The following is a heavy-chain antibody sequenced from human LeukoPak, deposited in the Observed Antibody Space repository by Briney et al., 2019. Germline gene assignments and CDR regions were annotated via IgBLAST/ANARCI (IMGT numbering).Heavy chain of an antibody. Sequence: GKGLEWVAVISYDGSNKYYADSVKGRFTISRDNSKNTLYLQMNSLRAEDTAVYYCALGGDWGQGTLVTVSS. J-gene: IGHJ4*02. CDR2: ISYDGSNK. V-gene: IGHV3-30*03. CDR3: ALGGD. D-gene: IGHD3-16*01.